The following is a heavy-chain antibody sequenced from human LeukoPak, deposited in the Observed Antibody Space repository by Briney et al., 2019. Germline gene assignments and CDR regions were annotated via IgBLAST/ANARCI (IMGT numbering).Heavy chain of an antibody. CDR2: ISSSGST. Sequence: SETLSLTCTVSGDSISSGDYYWSWIRQPAGKGLEWIGRISSSGSTNYNPSLKSRVTISVDTSKNQFSLKLSSVTAADTAVYYCARKSGSYLQLQNWFDPWGQGTLVTVSS. J-gene: IGHJ5*02. V-gene: IGHV4-61*02. D-gene: IGHD1-26*01. CDR1: GDSISSGDYY. CDR3: ARKSGSYLQLQNWFDP.